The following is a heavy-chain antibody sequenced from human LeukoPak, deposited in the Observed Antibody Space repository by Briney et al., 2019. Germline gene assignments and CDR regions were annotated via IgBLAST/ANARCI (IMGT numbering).Heavy chain of an antibody. J-gene: IGHJ4*02. CDR3: ARGRYYLDS. V-gene: IGHV3-74*01. CDR1: GFTFSTYR. D-gene: IGHD3-16*01. CDR2: VKSDGSSA. Sequence: GGSLRLSCAASGFTFSTYRMHWVRHAPGKGLVWVSHVKSDGSSATYADSVKGRFTISRDNAKNTLFLQMNSLRVEDTAVYYCARGRYYLDSWGQGTLATVAS.